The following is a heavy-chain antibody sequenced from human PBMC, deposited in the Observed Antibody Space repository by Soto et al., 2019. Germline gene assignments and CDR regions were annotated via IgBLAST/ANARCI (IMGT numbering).Heavy chain of an antibody. CDR1: GFPFSSYA. CDR2: ISGGGNDR. D-gene: IGHD5-12*01. V-gene: IGHV3-23*01. J-gene: IGHJ4*02. Sequence: VQLLESGGSLVQPGGSLTLSCAASGFPFSSYAMSWVRQTPEKGLEWVAGISGGGNDRYYADFVQGRFTFSRDNSSNIVELQMNSLRAAATAMYCCARSLFMVAPDNEPFDYWGQGTLVTVSS. CDR3: ARSLFMVAPDNEPFDY.